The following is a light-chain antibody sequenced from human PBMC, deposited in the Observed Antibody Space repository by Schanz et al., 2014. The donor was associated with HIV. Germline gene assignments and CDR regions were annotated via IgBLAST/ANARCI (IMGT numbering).Light chain of an antibody. J-gene: IGLJ3*02. V-gene: IGLV2-8*01. CDR2: EVS. Sequence: QSALTQPPSASGSPGQSVTISCTGTSSDVGGYNYLSWYQQHPGKAPKLMIYEVSKRPSGVSDRFSGSTSGITASLTISGLQPEDEADYYCSSFAGSNIPWVFGGGTKLTVL. CDR1: SSDVGGYNY. CDR3: SSFAGSNIPWV.